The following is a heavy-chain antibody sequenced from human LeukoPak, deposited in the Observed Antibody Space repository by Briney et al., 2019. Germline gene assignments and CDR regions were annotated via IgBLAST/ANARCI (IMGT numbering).Heavy chain of an antibody. CDR3: ARDLGAFDDFDY. J-gene: IGHJ4*02. Sequence: GGPLRLSCAASGFTFTTYSMNWVRQAPGKGLEWVSSISSSSTYIYYADSVKGRCTISRDNAKNSLYLQMNSLRTEDSGIYYCARDLGAFDDFDYWGQGTLVTVSS. CDR2: ISSSSTYI. V-gene: IGHV3-21*01. D-gene: IGHD1-26*01. CDR1: GFTFTTYS.